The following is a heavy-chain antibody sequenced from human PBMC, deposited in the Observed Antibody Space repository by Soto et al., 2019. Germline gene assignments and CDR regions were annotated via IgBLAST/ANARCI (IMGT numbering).Heavy chain of an antibody. Sequence: RGSLRLSCAASGFTFSSYAMSWVRQAPGKGLEWVSAISGSGGSTYYADSVKGRFTISRDNSKNTLYLQMNSLRAEDTAVYYCAKVPHYYGSGSPYYFYYWGQGTLVTVSS. V-gene: IGHV3-23*01. J-gene: IGHJ4*02. CDR3: AKVPHYYGSGSPYYFYY. CDR2: ISGSGGST. CDR1: GFTFSSYA. D-gene: IGHD3-10*01.